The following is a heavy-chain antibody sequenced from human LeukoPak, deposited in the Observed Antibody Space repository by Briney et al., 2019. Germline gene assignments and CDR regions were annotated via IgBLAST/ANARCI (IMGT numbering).Heavy chain of an antibody. D-gene: IGHD3-10*01. CDR1: GGSISTYY. CDR3: ARKFGDGFDI. CDR2: IYYSGST. V-gene: IGHV4-59*01. Sequence: PSETLSLTCTVSGGSISTYYWSWIRQPPGKGLEWFGYIYYSGSTKYNPSLKSRVIISVDTSKNQFSLKLNSVTAADTAVYYCARKFGDGFDIWGQGSMVTVSS. J-gene: IGHJ3*02.